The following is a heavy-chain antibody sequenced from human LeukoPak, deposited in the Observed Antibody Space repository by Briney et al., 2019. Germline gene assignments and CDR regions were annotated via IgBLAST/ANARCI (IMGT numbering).Heavy chain of an antibody. Sequence: PSETLSLTCTVSGGSISNYYWSWIRQPPGKGLEWIGYIYYTGSTNYNPSLKSRVTISVDTSKNQFSLKLSSVTAADTAVYYCARDRQDGSGYYWYFDLWGRGTLVTVSP. CDR2: IYYTGST. CDR1: GGSISNYY. D-gene: IGHD3-22*01. CDR3: ARDRQDGSGYYWYFDL. J-gene: IGHJ2*01. V-gene: IGHV4-59*01.